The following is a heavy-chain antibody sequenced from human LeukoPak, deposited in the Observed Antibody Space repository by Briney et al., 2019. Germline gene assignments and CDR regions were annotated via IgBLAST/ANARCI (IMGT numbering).Heavy chain of an antibody. CDR3: ARPRIAAAGNVYYMDV. CDR1: GYILTNYR. D-gene: IGHD6-13*01. V-gene: IGHV5-51*01. Sequence: LGGSLKISCRASGYILTNYRVAWVRQMPGKGLEWMGIIYPGDSETTYSPSFQGQVTISVDKSLTTAYLQWNTLKASDTAMYYCARPRIAAAGNVYYMDVWGKGTTVTVSS. CDR2: IYPGDSET. J-gene: IGHJ6*03.